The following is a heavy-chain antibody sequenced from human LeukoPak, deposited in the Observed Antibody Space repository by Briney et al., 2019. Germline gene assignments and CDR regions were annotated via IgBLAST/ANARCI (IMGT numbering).Heavy chain of an antibody. J-gene: IGHJ4*02. Sequence: ASVKVSCKASGYTFTGYYMHWVRQAPGQVLGWMGWINPNSGGTNYAQKFQGRVTMTRDTSISTAYMELSRLRSDDTAVYYCGLYDSSGKALNYWGQGTLVTVSS. D-gene: IGHD3-22*01. V-gene: IGHV1-2*02. CDR1: GYTFTGYY. CDR3: GLYDSSGKALNY. CDR2: INPNSGGT.